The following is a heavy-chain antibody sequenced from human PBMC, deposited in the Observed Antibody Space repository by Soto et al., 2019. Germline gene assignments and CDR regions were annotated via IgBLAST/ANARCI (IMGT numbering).Heavy chain of an antibody. Sequence: GGSLRLSCSVAGFTVSDSMSWVRQAPGKGLECVSFIHSDGSAHYTDSVRGRFTISRDNSKNTLYLQMDRLRVDDTAVYFCARDASGPFDYWGQGTLVTVSS. J-gene: IGHJ4*02. CDR2: IHSDGSA. CDR1: GFTVSDS. V-gene: IGHV3-53*01. D-gene: IGHD6-19*01. CDR3: ARDASGPFDY.